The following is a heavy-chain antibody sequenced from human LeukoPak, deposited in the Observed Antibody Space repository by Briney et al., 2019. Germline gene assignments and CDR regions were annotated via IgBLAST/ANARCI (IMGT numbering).Heavy chain of an antibody. V-gene: IGHV4-59*01. J-gene: IGHJ4*02. CDR3: ARYCSGGSCWVGGGFDY. D-gene: IGHD2-15*01. Sequence: PSETLSLTCTVSGDSISSSYYWSWIRQPPGKGLEWIGYIYYSGSTNYNPSLKSRVTISVDTSKNQFSLKLSSVTAADTAVYYCARYCSGGSCWVGGGFDYWGQGTLVTVSS. CDR1: GDSISSSYY. CDR2: IYYSGST.